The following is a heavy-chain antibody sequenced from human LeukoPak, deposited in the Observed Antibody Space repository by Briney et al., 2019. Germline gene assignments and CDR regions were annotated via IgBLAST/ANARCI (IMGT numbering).Heavy chain of an antibody. D-gene: IGHD6-19*01. CDR3: ARDRSPSVAGLYYYYGMDV. V-gene: IGHV3-33*01. Sequence: HPGRSLRLSCAASGFTFSSYGMHWVRQAPGKGLEWVAVIWYDGSNKYYADSVKGRFTISRDNSKNTLYLQMNSLRAEDTAVYYCARDRSPSVAGLYYYYGMDVWGQGTTVTVSS. J-gene: IGHJ6*02. CDR2: IWYDGSNK. CDR1: GFTFSSYG.